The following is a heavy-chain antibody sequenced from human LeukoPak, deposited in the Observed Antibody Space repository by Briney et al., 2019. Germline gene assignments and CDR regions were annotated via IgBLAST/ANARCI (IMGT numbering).Heavy chain of an antibody. CDR3: AKGAGDTSRWFDF. Sequence: PGGSLRLSCAASGFTFSNYAMSWVRQAPGKRLEWVSVISGSGGTTYYADSVKGRFTISRDNSKNTLYLQMNSLRAEDTAVYYCAKGAGDTSRWFDFWGQGTLVTVSS. D-gene: IGHD2-2*01. J-gene: IGHJ4*02. CDR1: GFTFSNYA. CDR2: ISGSGGTT. V-gene: IGHV3-23*01.